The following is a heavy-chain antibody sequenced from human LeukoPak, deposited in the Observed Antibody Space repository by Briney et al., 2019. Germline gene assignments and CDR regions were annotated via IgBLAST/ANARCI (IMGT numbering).Heavy chain of an antibody. J-gene: IGHJ4*02. D-gene: IGHD3-10*01. V-gene: IGHV1-69*13. CDR3: ALETMVRGVRSDY. CDR2: IIPIFGTA. CDR1: GGTFSSYA. Sequence: SVKVSCNASGGTFSSYAISWVRQAPGQGLEWMGGIIPIFGTANYARKFQGRVTITADESTSTAYMELSSLRSEDTAVYYCALETMVRGVRSDYWGQGTLVTVSS.